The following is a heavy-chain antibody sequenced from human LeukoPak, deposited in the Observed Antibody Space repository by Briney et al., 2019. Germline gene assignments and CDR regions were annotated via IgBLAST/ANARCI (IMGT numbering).Heavy chain of an antibody. CDR2: IYSGGAT. V-gene: IGHV3-53*01. CDR3: ARGPIVGPTKGFAP. D-gene: IGHD1-26*01. Sequence: PGGSLRLSCAASGFIVSSNYISWGRQAPGKGLEWVSVIYSGGATYYADSVKGRFTISRDNSKNMLYLQMNSLRAEDTAVYYCARGPIVGPTKGFAPWGQGTLVTVSS. J-gene: IGHJ5*02. CDR1: GFIVSSNY.